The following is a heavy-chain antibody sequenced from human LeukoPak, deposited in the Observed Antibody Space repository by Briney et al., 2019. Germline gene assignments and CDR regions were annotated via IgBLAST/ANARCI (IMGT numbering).Heavy chain of an antibody. J-gene: IGHJ4*02. Sequence: GGSLRLSCAASGFTFSSYAMHWVRQAPGKGLEWVAVISYDGSNKYYADSVKGRFTISRDNSKNALYLQMNSLRAEDTAVYYCAKGGYYERPWYFDYWGQGTLVTVSS. D-gene: IGHD3-22*01. CDR2: ISYDGSNK. CDR3: AKGGYYERPWYFDY. V-gene: IGHV3-30-3*01. CDR1: GFTFSSYA.